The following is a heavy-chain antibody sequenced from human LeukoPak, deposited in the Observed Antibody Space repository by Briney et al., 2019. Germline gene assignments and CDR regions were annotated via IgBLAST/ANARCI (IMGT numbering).Heavy chain of an antibody. CDR3: ARDGGHNSGSYYGGGWFDP. J-gene: IGHJ5*02. V-gene: IGHV1-46*01. Sequence: ASVKVSCKASGYTFTSYYMHWVRQAPGQGLEWMGIINPSGGSTSYAQKFQGRVTMTRDTSTSTVYMELSSLRSEDTAVYYCARDGGHNSGSYYGGGWFDPWGQGTLVTVSS. CDR1: GYTFTSYY. CDR2: INPSGGST. D-gene: IGHD1-26*01.